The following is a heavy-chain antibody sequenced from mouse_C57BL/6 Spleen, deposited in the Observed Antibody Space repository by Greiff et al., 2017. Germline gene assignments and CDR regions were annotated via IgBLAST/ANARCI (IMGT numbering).Heavy chain of an antibody. D-gene: IGHD1-1*01. V-gene: IGHV1-52*01. J-gene: IGHJ2*01. CDR2: IDPSDSET. Sequence: QVQLKQPGAELVRPGSSVKLSCKASGYTFTSYLMHWVKQRPIQGLECIGNIDPSDSETHYNQKFKDKATLTVDKSSSTAYMQLSSLTSEDSAVYYCATYGSSYFDYWGQGTTLTVSS. CDR1: GYTFTSYL. CDR3: ATYGSSYFDY.